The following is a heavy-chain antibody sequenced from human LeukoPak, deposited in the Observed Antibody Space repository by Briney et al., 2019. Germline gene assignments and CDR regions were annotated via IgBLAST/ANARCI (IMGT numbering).Heavy chain of an antibody. D-gene: IGHD3-16*01. Sequence: GGSLRLSCAASGFTFSSYAMSWVRQAPGKGLEWVSAISGSGGSTYYADSVNGRFTISRDNSKNTLYLQMNSLRAEDTAVYYCAARYDYVWGSYGDYWGQGTLVTVSS. V-gene: IGHV3-23*01. CDR1: GFTFSSYA. CDR2: ISGSGGST. J-gene: IGHJ4*02. CDR3: AARYDYVWGSYGDY.